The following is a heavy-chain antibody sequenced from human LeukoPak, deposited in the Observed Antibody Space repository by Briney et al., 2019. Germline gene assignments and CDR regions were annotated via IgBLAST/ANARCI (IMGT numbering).Heavy chain of an antibody. Sequence: GGSLRLSCAASGFTFSSYSMNWVRQAPGKGLEWVSSISSSSSYIYYADSVKGRFTISRDNAKNSLYLQMNSPRAEDTAVYYCARDGGMMGIAARPEYYYYYYMDVWGKGTTVTVSS. D-gene: IGHD6-6*01. CDR3: ARDGGMMGIAARPEYYYYYYMDV. J-gene: IGHJ6*03. CDR1: GFTFSSYS. CDR2: ISSSSSYI. V-gene: IGHV3-21*01.